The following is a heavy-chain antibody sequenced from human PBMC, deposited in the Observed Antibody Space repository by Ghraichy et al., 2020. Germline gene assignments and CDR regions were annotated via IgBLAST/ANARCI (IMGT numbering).Heavy chain of an antibody. V-gene: IGHV4-59*08. J-gene: IGHJ2*01. D-gene: IGHD3-10*01. CDR2: IYYTGTT. CDR1: GGSINNNY. Sequence: SETLSLTCTVSGGSINNNYWSWIRQPPGKGLDYFGYIYYTGTTNYNPSFQSRLTMSVDTSKNQFSLKLTSVTAEDTAVYYCAGLSGANTPSVTYHYLDIWGRGTLITVSS. CDR3: AGLSGANTPSVTYHYLDI.